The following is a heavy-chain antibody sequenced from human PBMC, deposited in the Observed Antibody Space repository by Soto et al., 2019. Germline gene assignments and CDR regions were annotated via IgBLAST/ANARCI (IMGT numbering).Heavy chain of an antibody. V-gene: IGHV3-7*01. CDR1: GFTFSTYF. CDR3: GRWNFAFDI. Sequence: EVQVVESGGDLIQPGGSLRLSCAVSGFTFSTYFMGWVRQAPGMGVEWVANINQDGSGKFYVDSVKGRFTISRDNAKNSLYLPMDSLRAEDTALYYCGRWNFAFDIWGQGTMVTVSS. D-gene: IGHD1-7*01. CDR2: INQDGSGK. J-gene: IGHJ3*02.